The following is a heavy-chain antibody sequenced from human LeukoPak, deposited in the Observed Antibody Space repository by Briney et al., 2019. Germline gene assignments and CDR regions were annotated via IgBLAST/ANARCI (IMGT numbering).Heavy chain of an antibody. CDR1: GGSISSGDYY. D-gene: IGHD3-3*02. J-gene: IGHJ5*02. CDR2: IYYSGST. V-gene: IGHV4-30-4*01. Sequence: SQTLSLTCTVSGGSISSGDYYWSWIRRPPGKGLEWIGYIYYSGSTYYNPSLKSRVTISVDTSKNQFSLKLSSVTAADTAVYYCARVLGLNWFDPWGQGTLVTVSS. CDR3: ARVLGLNWFDP.